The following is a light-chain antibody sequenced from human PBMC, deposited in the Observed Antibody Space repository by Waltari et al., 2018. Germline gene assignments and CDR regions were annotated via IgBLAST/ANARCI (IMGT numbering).Light chain of an antibody. J-gene: IGKJ2*01. Sequence: EIVLTQSPGTLSLSPGERVTLSCRASQTVVSSYLAWYQQKPGQAPRLLIDGASSRATGIPDRFSGSGSGTDITLTISRLEPEDFAVYYCQQYGTTPYTFGQGTKLEI. CDR2: GAS. V-gene: IGKV3-20*01. CDR3: QQYGTTPYT. CDR1: QTVVSSY.